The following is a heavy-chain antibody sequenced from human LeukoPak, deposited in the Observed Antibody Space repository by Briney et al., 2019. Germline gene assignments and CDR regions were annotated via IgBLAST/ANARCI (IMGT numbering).Heavy chain of an antibody. CDR2: ISSSGSNI. J-gene: IGHJ5*02. D-gene: IGHD3-10*01. CDR3: AREGSGSIYNWFDP. V-gene: IGHV3-48*03. CDR1: GFTFSSYE. Sequence: GGSLRLSCAASGFTFSSYEMNWVRQAPGKGLEWVSYISSSGSNIYYADSVKGRFTISRDNAKNSLYLQMNSLRAEDTAVYYCAREGSGSIYNWFDPWGQGTLVTVSS.